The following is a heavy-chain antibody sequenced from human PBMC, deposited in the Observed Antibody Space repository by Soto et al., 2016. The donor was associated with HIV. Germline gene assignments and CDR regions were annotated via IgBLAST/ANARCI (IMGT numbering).Heavy chain of an antibody. J-gene: IGHJ4*02. D-gene: IGHD4-17*01. CDR1: GGSMNNYY. CDR3: AREFRDYGEYSGLVAIDY. V-gene: IGHV4-4*07. CDR2: IYISGTT. Sequence: QVQLQESGPGLVKPSETLSLTCNVSGGSMNNYYWSWIRQPAGKGLEWIGRIYISGTTNYNPSLKSRATISIDKSNNHFSLRLTSLTAADTAIYYCAREFRDYGEYSGLVAIDYWGQGTLVTVSS.